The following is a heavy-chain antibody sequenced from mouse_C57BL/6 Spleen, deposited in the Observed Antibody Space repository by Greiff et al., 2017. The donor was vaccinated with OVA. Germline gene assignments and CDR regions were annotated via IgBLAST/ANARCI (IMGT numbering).Heavy chain of an antibody. CDR1: GFTFSSYA. Sequence: EVKLVESGGGLVKPGGSLKLSCAASGFTFSSYAMSWVRQTPEKRLEWVATISDGGSYTYYPDNVKGRFTISRDNAKNNLYLQMSHLKSEDTAMYYCARDYYGSSLPWFAYWGQGTLVTVSA. J-gene: IGHJ3*01. V-gene: IGHV5-4*01. CDR3: ARDYYGSSLPWFAY. CDR2: ISDGGSYT. D-gene: IGHD1-1*01.